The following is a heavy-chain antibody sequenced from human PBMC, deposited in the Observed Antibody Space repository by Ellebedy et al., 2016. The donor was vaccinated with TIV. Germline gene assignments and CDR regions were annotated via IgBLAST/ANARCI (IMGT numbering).Heavy chain of an antibody. V-gene: IGHV4-34*01. CDR2: INHSGST. Sequence: SETLSLTCVVYGGSFSGYYWSWIRQPPGKGLEWIGEINHSGSTNYNPSLKSRVTISVDTSKNQFSLRLSSVTAADTAVYYCARGLYYYDSSGSGMYYFDYWGQGTLVTVSS. J-gene: IGHJ4*02. CDR3: ARGLYYYDSSGSGMYYFDY. CDR1: GGSFSGYY. D-gene: IGHD3-22*01.